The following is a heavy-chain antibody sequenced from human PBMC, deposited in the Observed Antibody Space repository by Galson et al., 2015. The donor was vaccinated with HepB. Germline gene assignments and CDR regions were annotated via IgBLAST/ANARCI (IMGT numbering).Heavy chain of an antibody. J-gene: IGHJ4*02. CDR1: GFTFTSYW. Sequence: SLRLSCAASGFTFTSYWMGWVRQTPGRGLEWVANIQQDGTEKYYVDSVRGRFTISRDNAKNSLFLQMNNLRVEDTAVYFCARGTPNGGGYRNFFDYWGQGTLVTVSS. D-gene: IGHD2-8*01. CDR2: IQQDGTEK. CDR3: ARGTPNGGGYRNFFDY. V-gene: IGHV3-7*03.